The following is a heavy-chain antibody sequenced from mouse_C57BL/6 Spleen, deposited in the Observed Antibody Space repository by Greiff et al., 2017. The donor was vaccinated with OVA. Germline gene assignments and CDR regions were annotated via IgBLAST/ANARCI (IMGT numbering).Heavy chain of an antibody. Sequence: VQLQQSGAELVRPGASVTLSCKASGYTFTDYEMHWVKQTPVHGLEWIGAIDPETSGTAYNQKFKGKAILTADKSSSTAYMELRSLTSEDSAVYYCTRVFITTVGGAMDYWGQGTSVTVSS. CDR2: IDPETSGT. CDR3: TRVFITTVGGAMDY. J-gene: IGHJ4*01. CDR1: GYTFTDYE. V-gene: IGHV1-15*01. D-gene: IGHD1-1*01.